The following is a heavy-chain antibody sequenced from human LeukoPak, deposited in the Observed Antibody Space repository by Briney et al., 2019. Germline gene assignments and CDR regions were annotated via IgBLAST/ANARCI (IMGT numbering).Heavy chain of an antibody. J-gene: IGHJ4*02. Sequence: SETLSLTCAVYGGSFSGYYWSWIRQPPGKGLEWIGEINHSGSTNYNPSLKSRVTISVDTSKNQFSLKLSSVTAADTAVYYCAREGSGFDYWGQGTLVTVSS. D-gene: IGHD3-10*01. CDR1: GGSFSGYY. V-gene: IGHV4-34*01. CDR3: AREGSGFDY. CDR2: INHSGST.